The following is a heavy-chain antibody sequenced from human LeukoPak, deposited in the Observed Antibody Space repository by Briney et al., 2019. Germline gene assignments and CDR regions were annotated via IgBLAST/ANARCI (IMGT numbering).Heavy chain of an antibody. Sequence: GGSLRLSCAASGFTFSNAWMSWVRQAPGKGLEWVSYIGSSGSTIYYADSVKGRFTISRDNAKNSLYLQMNSLRDEDTAVYYCARIRAYSSSWAMDYWGQGTLVTVSS. V-gene: IGHV3-48*02. CDR3: ARIRAYSSSWAMDY. CDR1: GFTFSNAW. CDR2: IGSSGSTI. J-gene: IGHJ4*02. D-gene: IGHD6-13*01.